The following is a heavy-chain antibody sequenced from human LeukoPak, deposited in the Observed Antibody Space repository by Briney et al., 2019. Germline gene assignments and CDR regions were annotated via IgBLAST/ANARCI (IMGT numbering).Heavy chain of an antibody. J-gene: IGHJ4*02. V-gene: IGHV3-23*01. D-gene: IGHD6-6*01. Sequence: PGGSLSFSCAGYGFTFCSYAMSWVRQAPGKGLEWVSALSGSGGSTCYADSVKGRFTISRDNSKNTLYLQMNSLRAEDTAVYYCAKFGSIAARLTCLDYWGQGTLVTVSS. CDR3: AKFGSIAARLTCLDY. CDR2: LSGSGGST. CDR1: GFTFCSYA.